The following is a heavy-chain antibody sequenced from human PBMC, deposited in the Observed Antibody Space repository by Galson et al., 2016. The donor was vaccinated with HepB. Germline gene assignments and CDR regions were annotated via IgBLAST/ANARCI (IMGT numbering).Heavy chain of an antibody. CDR1: GFSFRDYY. CDR3: ARDIYEGAMDV. CDR2: IYGGGRT. D-gene: IGHD5/OR15-5a*01. J-gene: IGHJ6*03. Sequence: SLRLSCAASGFSFRDYYMSWIRQAPGKGLEWVSSIYGGGRTYYADSVKGRFTISRDNSKNTLFLQMNGVRADDTAVYYCARDIYEGAMDVWGKGTTVTVSS. V-gene: IGHV3-53*01.